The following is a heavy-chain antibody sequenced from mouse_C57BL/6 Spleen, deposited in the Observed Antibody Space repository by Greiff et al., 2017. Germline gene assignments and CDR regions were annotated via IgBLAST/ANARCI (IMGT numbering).Heavy chain of an antibody. D-gene: IGHD4-1*01. Sequence: QVQLKQPGTELVKPGASVKLSCKASGYTFTSYWMHWVKQRPGQGLEWIGNINPSNGGTNYNEKFKSKATLTVDKSSSTAYMQLSSLTSEDSAVYYCASLANWDLAWFAYWGQGTLVTVSA. CDR1: GYTFTSYW. CDR3: ASLANWDLAWFAY. J-gene: IGHJ3*01. V-gene: IGHV1-53*01. CDR2: INPSNGGT.